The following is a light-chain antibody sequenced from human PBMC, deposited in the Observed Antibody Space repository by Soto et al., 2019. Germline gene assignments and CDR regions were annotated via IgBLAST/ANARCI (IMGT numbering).Light chain of an antibody. CDR2: DST. J-gene: IGKJ1*01. CDR1: QFLSSY. Sequence: EVVLTQSPVTLSLSPGERASLSCRASQFLSSYLAWYQQIPGQPPRLLIYDSTNRAAGIPDRFSGSGSGTDFTLTISSLQPEDFATYYCLLDYSYFWAFGQGTKVDIK. CDR3: LLDYSYFWA. V-gene: IGKV3-11*01.